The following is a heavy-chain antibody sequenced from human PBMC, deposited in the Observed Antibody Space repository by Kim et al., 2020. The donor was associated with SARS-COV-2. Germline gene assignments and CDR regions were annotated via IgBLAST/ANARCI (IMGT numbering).Heavy chain of an antibody. CDR1: GGSISSSSYY. D-gene: IGHD3-10*01. CDR3: ARRSLRGDNNWFDP. CDR2: IYYSGST. Sequence: SETLSLTCTVSGGSISSSSYYWGWIRQPPGKGLEWIGNIYYSGSTYYNPSLKSRVTISVDTSKNQFSLKVSSVTAADTAVYYCARRSLRGDNNWFDPWGQGTLVTVSS. J-gene: IGHJ5*02. V-gene: IGHV4-39*07.